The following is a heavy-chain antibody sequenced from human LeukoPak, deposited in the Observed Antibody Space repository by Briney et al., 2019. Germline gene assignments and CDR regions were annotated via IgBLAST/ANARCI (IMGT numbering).Heavy chain of an antibody. J-gene: IGHJ3*02. CDR1: GFXFSDHY. CDR3: ARLYSSSSGKAFDI. D-gene: IGHD6-6*01. CDR2: ISGSSSHT. Sequence: PGGSLRLSCGASGFXFSDHYISWIRQAPGKGLEWLSKISGSSSHTNYADSVKGRFTISRDNAKNSVYLQMNSLRAEDTAVYYCARLYSSSSGKAFDIWGQGTMVTVSS. V-gene: IGHV3-11*06.